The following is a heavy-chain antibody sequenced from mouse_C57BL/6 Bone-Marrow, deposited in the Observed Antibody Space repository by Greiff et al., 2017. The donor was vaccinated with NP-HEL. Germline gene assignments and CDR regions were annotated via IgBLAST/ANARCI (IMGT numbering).Heavy chain of an antibody. CDR3: TRGYYGNLYWYFDV. CDR2: IDPETGGT. D-gene: IGHD2-1*01. V-gene: IGHV1-15*01. J-gene: IGHJ1*03. CDR1: GYTFTDYE. Sequence: QVHVKQSGAELVRPGASVTLSCKASGYTFTDYEMHWVKQTPVHGLEWIGAIDPETGGTAYNQKFKGKAILTADKSSSTAYMELRSLTSEDSAVYYCTRGYYGNLYWYFDVWGTGTTVTVSS.